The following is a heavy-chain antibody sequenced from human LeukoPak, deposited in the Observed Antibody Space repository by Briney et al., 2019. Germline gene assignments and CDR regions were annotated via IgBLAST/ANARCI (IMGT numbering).Heavy chain of an antibody. CDR2: INHSGST. CDR1: GGSFSGYY. V-gene: IGHV4-34*01. CDR3: ARVKRYCSSTSCPLDY. D-gene: IGHD2-2*01. Sequence: SETLSLTCAVYGGSFSGYYWSWICQPPGKGLEWIGEINHSGSTNYNPSLKSRATISVDTSKNQFSLKLSSVTAADTAVYYCARVKRYCSSTSCPLDYWGQGTLVTVSS. J-gene: IGHJ4*02.